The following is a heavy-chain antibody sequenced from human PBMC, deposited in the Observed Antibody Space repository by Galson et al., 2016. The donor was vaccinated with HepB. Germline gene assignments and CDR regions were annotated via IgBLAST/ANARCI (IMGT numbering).Heavy chain of an antibody. Sequence: SVKVSCKASGGSFRTSAISWVRQAPGQGLEWMGEAIPVFGTANYEQKFQGRLTITADESRSTAYMELTSLRSEDTAVYYWTRGRDDSSSWSVYWGQGTLITVSS. CDR3: TRGRDDSSSWSVY. V-gene: IGHV1-69*13. D-gene: IGHD6-13*01. CDR1: GGSFRTSA. J-gene: IGHJ4*02. CDR2: AIPVFGTA.